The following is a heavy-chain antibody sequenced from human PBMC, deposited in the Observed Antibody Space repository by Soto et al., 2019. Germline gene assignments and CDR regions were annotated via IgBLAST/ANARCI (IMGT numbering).Heavy chain of an antibody. V-gene: IGHV4-34*01. CDR3: ARGQRGGGATH. Sequence: QVQLQQWGAGLLKPSETLSLNCAVTGGSLSGYYWSWIRQPPGKGLEWIGEVKDGGHTNYSPSLRGRVTKSTDTANNQFSLRLNSVTAADTGGYYCARGQRGGGATHWGQGSLVTVSS. CDR1: GGSLSGYY. CDR2: VKDGGHT. D-gene: IGHD5-12*01. J-gene: IGHJ4*02.